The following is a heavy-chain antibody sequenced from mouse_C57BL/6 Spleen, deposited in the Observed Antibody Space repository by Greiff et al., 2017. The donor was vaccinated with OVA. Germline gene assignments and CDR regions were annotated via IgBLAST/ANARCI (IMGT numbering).Heavy chain of an antibody. J-gene: IGHJ2*01. Sequence: EVQLVESEGGLVQPGSSMKLSCTASGFTFSDYYMAWVRQVPEKGLEWVATINYDGSSTYYLDSLKSRFIISRDNAKNILYLQMSSLKSEDTATYYCARDEGGFDYWGQGTTLTVSS. CDR2: INYDGSST. CDR1: GFTFSDYY. V-gene: IGHV5-16*01. CDR3: ARDEGGFDY.